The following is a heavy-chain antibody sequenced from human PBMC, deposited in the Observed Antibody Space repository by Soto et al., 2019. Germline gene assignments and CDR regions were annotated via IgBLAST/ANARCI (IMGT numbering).Heavy chain of an antibody. Sequence: EVQLLESGGGLVQPGGSLRLSCAASGFTFSSYAMSWVRQAPGKGLEWVSAISGSGGSTYYADSVKGRFTISRDNSKNTLYLQMNSLRAEDTAVYYCAKTWSYSNRNYYYGMDVWGQGTTVTVSS. D-gene: IGHD1-26*01. CDR1: GFTFSSYA. CDR3: AKTWSYSNRNYYYGMDV. V-gene: IGHV3-23*01. J-gene: IGHJ6*02. CDR2: ISGSGGST.